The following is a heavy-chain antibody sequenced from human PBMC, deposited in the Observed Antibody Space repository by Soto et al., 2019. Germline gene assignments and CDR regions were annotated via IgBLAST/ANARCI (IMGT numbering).Heavy chain of an antibody. CDR3: ARESVEQSINY. V-gene: IGHV1-18*01. D-gene: IGHD6-19*01. J-gene: IGHJ4*02. CDR1: GYTFTSYG. Sequence: QVQLVQSGAEVKKPGASVKVSCKASGYTFTSYGISWVRQAPGQGLEWMGWISAYNGNTKYAQKLQGRVTMTTDTSTSTANMELRSLRFTDTAVNYCARESVEQSINYWGQGTLVTVSS. CDR2: ISAYNGNT.